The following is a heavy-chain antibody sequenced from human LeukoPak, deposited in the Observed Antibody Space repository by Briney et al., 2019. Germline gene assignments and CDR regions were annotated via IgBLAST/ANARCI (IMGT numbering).Heavy chain of an antibody. J-gene: IGHJ4*02. D-gene: IGHD3-10*01. CDR2: IYYTGST. CDR1: GGSISSYY. CDR3: ARETYGSGRHTIDY. Sequence: SETLSPTCAVSGGSISSYYWSWIRQPPGKGLEWIGYIYYTGSTNYNPSLKSRVTISADTSKNQFSLRLSSVTAADTAVYYCARETYGSGRHTIDYWGQGTLVTVSS. V-gene: IGHV4-59*01.